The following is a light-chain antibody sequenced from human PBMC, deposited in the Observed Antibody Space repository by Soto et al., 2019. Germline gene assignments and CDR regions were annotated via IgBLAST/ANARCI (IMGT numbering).Light chain of an antibody. CDR2: DAS. J-gene: IGKJ3*01. CDR3: HQRANLPFT. V-gene: IGKV1-33*01. CDR1: QDISYY. Sequence: DIQMTQSPSSLSASVGDRVTLTCQASQDISYYLNWYQQKQGKAPKLLIFDASKLEAGVPSRFSGSGSGTEFTFTISSVQPADFATYYCHQRANLPFTFGPGTKVD.